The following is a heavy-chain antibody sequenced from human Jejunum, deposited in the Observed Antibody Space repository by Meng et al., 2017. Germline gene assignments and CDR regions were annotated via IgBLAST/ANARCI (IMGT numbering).Heavy chain of an antibody. J-gene: IGHJ4*02. V-gene: IGHV1-2*06. CDR1: GYTFTDYY. D-gene: IGHD2-15*01. Sequence: ASVKVSCKASGYTFTDYYVHWVRQAPGQGLEWMGRIYPNSGDTYYAHNFEGRVTMTRDTSITTAYMELSGLKSDDAAVFFCARSREGYCGGNGCYHFDYWGQGTLVTVSS. CDR3: ARSREGYCGGNGCYHFDY. CDR2: IYPNSGDT.